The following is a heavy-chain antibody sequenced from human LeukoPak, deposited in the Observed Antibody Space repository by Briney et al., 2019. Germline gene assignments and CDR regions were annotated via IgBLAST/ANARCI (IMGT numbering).Heavy chain of an antibody. Sequence: ASVKVSCKASGYTFTDYWMHWVRQAPGQGLEWMAWSHPNNGGTHFAQKFQGRVSVTRDTSISTIYMDVSRLRSDDTAVYYCVREGYSYSGHAQGSFDYWGQGTLVTVSS. J-gene: IGHJ4*02. CDR2: SHPNNGGT. V-gene: IGHV1-2*02. D-gene: IGHD5-12*01. CDR3: VREGYSYSGHAQGSFDY. CDR1: GYTFTDYW.